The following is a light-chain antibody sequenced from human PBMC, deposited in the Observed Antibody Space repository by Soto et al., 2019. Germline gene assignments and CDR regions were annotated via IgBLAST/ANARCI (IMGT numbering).Light chain of an antibody. J-gene: IGKJ3*01. CDR2: AAS. Sequence: DIQMTQSPSSLSASVGDRVTITCRASQSISSYLNWYQQKPGKAPKLLIYAASSLQSGVPSRFSGSGSGTDFTLTISSLQPEDFATYYCQQSYSTPLGFSPGTKVDIK. V-gene: IGKV1-39*01. CDR1: QSISSY. CDR3: QQSYSTPLG.